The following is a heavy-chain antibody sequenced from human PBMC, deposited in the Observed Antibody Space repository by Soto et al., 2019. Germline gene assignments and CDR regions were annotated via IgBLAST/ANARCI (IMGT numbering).Heavy chain of an antibody. J-gene: IGHJ6*03. Sequence: ASVKVSCKASGYTFTSYGISWVRQAPGQGLEWMGWISAYNGNTNYAQKLQGRVTMTTDTSTSTAYMELRSLRSDDTAVYYCARGYCIGGCFRHFWWSLLYYYYYYYMDVWGKGTTVTVSS. CDR3: ARGYCIGGCFRHFWWSLLYYYYYYYMDV. V-gene: IGHV1-18*01. CDR2: ISAYNGNT. CDR1: GYTFTSYG. D-gene: IGHD2-15*01.